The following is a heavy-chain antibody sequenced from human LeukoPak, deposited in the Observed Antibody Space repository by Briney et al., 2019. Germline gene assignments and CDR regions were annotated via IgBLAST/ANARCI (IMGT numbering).Heavy chain of an antibody. CDR2: IYYSGTT. CDR3: ARGGSGYYIAVFDY. D-gene: IGHD5-12*01. J-gene: IGHJ4*02. V-gene: IGHV4-39*07. Sequence: SETLSLTCIVSGGSIISSSYYWGWIRQPPGKGLEWIGSIYYSGTTYYTPSLKSRVTISVDTSKTHLSLRLSSVTAADTAVYYCARGGSGYYIAVFDYWGQGTLVTVSS. CDR1: GGSIISSSYY.